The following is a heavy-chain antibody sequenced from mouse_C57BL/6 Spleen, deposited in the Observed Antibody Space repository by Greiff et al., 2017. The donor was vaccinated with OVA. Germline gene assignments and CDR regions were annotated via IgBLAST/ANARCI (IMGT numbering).Heavy chain of an antibody. CDR2: IDPSDSYT. CDR1: GYTFTSYW. D-gene: IGHD3-3*01. V-gene: IGHV1-59*01. CDR3: ARGGHYAMDY. Sequence: VQLQQPGAELVRPGTSVKLSCKASGYTFTSYWMHWVKQRPGQGLEWIGVIDPSDSYTNYNQKFKGKATLTVDTSSSTAYMQLSSLTSEDSAVYYCARGGHYAMDYWGQGTSVTVSS. J-gene: IGHJ4*01.